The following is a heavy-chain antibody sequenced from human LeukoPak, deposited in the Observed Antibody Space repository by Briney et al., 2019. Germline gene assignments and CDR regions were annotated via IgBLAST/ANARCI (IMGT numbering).Heavy chain of an antibody. J-gene: IGHJ4*02. CDR1: GFTFSNYW. V-gene: IGHV3-7*04. Sequence: PGGSLRLSCAASGFTFSNYWMSWVRQAPGKGLEWVANIKQDGSEKYYVDSVKGRFTISRDNAKNSLYLQMNSLRAEDRAVYYCARDRCSSTSCFIDYWGQGTLVTVSS. CDR3: ARDRCSSTSCFIDY. D-gene: IGHD2-2*01. CDR2: IKQDGSEK.